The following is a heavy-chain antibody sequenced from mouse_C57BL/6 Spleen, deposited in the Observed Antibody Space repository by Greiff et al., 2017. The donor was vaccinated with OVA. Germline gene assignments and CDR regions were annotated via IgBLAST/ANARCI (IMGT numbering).Heavy chain of an antibody. V-gene: IGHV1-20*01. J-gene: IGHJ1*03. CDR2: INPYNGDT. D-gene: IGHD1-1*01. Sequence: EVMLVESGPELVKPGDSVKISCKASGYSFTGYFMNWVMQSHGKSLEWIGRINPYNGDTFYNQKFKGKATLTVDKSSSTAHMELRSLTSEDSAVYYCARSGSTHFDVWGTGTTVTVSS. CDR3: ARSGSTHFDV. CDR1: GYSFTGYF.